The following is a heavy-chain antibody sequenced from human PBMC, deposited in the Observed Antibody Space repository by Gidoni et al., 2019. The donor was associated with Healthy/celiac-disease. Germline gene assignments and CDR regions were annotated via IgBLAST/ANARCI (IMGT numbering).Heavy chain of an antibody. Sequence: EVQLVESGGGWVQPGGSLRLSCAASGFTFSSYWMSWVRQAPGKGLELVANIKQDGSEKYFVDSVKGLFTISRDNAKNSLYLQMNSLRAEDTAVYYCARTVGATAAFDIWGQGTMVTVSS. CDR3: ARTVGATAAFDI. CDR1: GFTFSSYW. J-gene: IGHJ3*02. CDR2: IKQDGSEK. D-gene: IGHD1-26*01. V-gene: IGHV3-7*03.